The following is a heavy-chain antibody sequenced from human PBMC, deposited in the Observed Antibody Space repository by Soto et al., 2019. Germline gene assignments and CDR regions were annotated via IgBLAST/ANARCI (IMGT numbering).Heavy chain of an antibody. D-gene: IGHD1-7*01. CDR3: ARDLDITGTTTGDY. V-gene: IGHV3-7*03. Sequence: EVQLVESGGGLVQPGGSLRLSCAASGFTFSSYWMSWVRQAPGKGLEWVANIKQDGSEKYYVDSVKGRFTISRDNAKNSLYLQMNSLRAEDTAVYYRARDLDITGTTTGDYWGQGTLVTVSS. CDR2: IKQDGSEK. CDR1: GFTFSSYW. J-gene: IGHJ4*02.